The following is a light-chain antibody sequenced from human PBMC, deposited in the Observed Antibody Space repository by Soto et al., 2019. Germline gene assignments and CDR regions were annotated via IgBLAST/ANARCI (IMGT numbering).Light chain of an antibody. Sequence: QLTQSPSSLSASLGDRVTITCRASQDISGYLAWYQQQPGKAPKLLIYAASTLHSGVPTRFSGSGSGTEFILTIGRLQPEDFATYYCQHLAGTFGQGTKLAMK. CDR3: QHLAGT. CDR2: AAS. V-gene: IGKV1-9*01. CDR1: QDISGY. J-gene: IGKJ2*01.